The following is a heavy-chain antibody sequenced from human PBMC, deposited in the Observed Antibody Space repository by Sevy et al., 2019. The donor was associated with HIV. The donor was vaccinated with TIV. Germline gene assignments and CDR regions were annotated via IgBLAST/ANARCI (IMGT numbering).Heavy chain of an antibody. J-gene: IGHJ4*02. D-gene: IGHD3-22*01. CDR3: AKVGGYGDYYDSSGNFDY. V-gene: IGHV3-23*01. CDR2: ISGSGGST. CDR1: GFTFSSYA. Sequence: GGSLRLSCAASGFTFSSYAMSWVRQAPGKGLEWVSAISGSGGSTYYADSVKGRFTISRDNSKNTLYLQMNHLRAEDTAVYYCAKVGGYGDYYDSSGNFDYWGQGTLVTVSS.